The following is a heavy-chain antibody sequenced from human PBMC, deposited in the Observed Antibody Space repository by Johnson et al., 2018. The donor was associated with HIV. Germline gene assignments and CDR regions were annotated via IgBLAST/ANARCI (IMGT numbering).Heavy chain of an antibody. Sequence: EVQLVESGGGLIQPGGSLRLSCAASGFTVSSNYMSWVRQTPGKGLEWVSAISGSGGSTYYADSVKGRFTISRDNSKNTLYLQMNSLRAEDTALYYCARRIAARPNDAFDIWGQGTMVTVSS. CDR1: GFTVSSNY. CDR2: SGSGGST. J-gene: IGHJ3*02. CDR3: ARRIAARPNDAFDI. V-gene: IGHV3-53*01. D-gene: IGHD6-6*01.